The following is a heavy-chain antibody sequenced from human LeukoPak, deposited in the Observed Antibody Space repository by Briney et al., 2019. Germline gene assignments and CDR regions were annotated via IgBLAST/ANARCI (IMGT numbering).Heavy chain of an antibody. Sequence: GSLRLSCAASGFTLSSYEVNWVRQAPGKGLEWVPYISTSGSTKYYADSVKGRFTISRDNAKNSLYLQMNSLRAEDTAVYYCATLDSSREYFQHWGQGTLVTVSS. CDR2: ISTSGSTK. CDR1: GFTLSSYE. V-gene: IGHV3-48*03. CDR3: ATLDSSREYFQH. J-gene: IGHJ1*01. D-gene: IGHD6-6*01.